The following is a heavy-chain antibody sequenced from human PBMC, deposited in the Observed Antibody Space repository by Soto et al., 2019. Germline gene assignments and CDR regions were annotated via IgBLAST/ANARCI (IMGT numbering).Heavy chain of an antibody. J-gene: IGHJ5*02. CDR3: ARHSGSYNWFDP. CDR1: GGSISSGGYC. CDR2: IYYSGST. D-gene: IGHD1-26*01. Sequence: QVQLQESGPGLVKPSQTLSLTCTVSGGSISSGGYCWSWIRQHPGKGLEWIGYIYYSGSTYYNPSLKSRVTISVDTSKNQFSLKLSSVTAADTAVYYCARHSGSYNWFDPWGQGTLVTVSS. V-gene: IGHV4-31*03.